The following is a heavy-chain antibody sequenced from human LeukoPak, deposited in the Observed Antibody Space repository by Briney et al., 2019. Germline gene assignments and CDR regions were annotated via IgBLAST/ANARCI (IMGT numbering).Heavy chain of an antibody. CDR3: ARPLDYGDDIPLEY. J-gene: IGHJ4*02. CDR1: GFPFSTYE. CDR2: IGSSGSPI. D-gene: IGHD4-17*01. Sequence: PGGSLRLSCAASGFPFSTYEMNWVRQSPGKGLEWISYIGSSGSPIYYADSVKGRFTISRDNAKKSLYLQMDSLRAEDTAVYYCARPLDYGDDIPLEYWGQGTVVTVSS. V-gene: IGHV3-48*03.